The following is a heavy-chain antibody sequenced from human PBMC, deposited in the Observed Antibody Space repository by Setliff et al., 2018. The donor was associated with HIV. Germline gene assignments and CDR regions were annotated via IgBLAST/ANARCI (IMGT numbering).Heavy chain of an antibody. CDR2: IDRSGST. CDR1: GGAFNDFY. D-gene: IGHD6-19*01. Sequence: SETLSLTCAVYGGAFNDFYWGWIRQPPGKGLEWIGEIDRSGSTNNNPSLKSRLTISVDTSKKQFSLRLTSLTAADTAVYFCARFSSTGWRRAFDVWGQGTKVTVSS. J-gene: IGHJ3*01. CDR3: ARFSSTGWRRAFDV. V-gene: IGHV4-34*01.